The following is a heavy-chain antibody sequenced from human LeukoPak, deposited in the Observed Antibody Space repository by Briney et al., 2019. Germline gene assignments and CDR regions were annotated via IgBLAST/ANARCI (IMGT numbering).Heavy chain of an antibody. J-gene: IGHJ4*02. CDR2: IIPIFGTA. CDR3: ARNSGIAVADY. CDR1: GGTFSSYA. Sequence: GSSVKVSCKASGGTFSSYAISWVRQAPGQGLEWMGGIIPIFGTANYAQKFQGRVTMTRDTSISTAYMELSRLRSDDTAVYYCARNSGIAVADYWGQGTLVTVSS. V-gene: IGHV1-69*05. D-gene: IGHD6-19*01.